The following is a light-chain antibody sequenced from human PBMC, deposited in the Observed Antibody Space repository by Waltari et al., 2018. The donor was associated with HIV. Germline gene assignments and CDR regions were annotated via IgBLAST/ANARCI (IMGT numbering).Light chain of an antibody. CDR3: QQYCSSPRT. J-gene: IGKJ1*01. Sequence: ETVLTQSPGTLSLSPGERATLSCRASQRVSSDSVAWYQQRPGQAPTLLIYSASSRATGIPDRFSGSGSGTDFTLTISRLEPEDFAVYYCQQYCSSPRTFGQGTKVEIK. CDR1: QRVSSDS. CDR2: SAS. V-gene: IGKV3-20*01.